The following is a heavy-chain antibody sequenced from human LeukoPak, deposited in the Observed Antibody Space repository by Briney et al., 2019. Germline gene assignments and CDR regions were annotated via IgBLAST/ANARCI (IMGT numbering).Heavy chain of an antibody. V-gene: IGHV3-21*04. J-gene: IGHJ4*02. D-gene: IGHD3-9*01. CDR3: AKGLRYFDWLLLHYFDY. Sequence: GGSLRLSCAASGFTFSRYSMNWVRQAPGKGLEWVSSISISSNYIYYTDSVKGRFTISRDNAKNSLYLQMNSLRAEDTALYYCAKGLRYFDWLLLHYFDYWGQGTLVTVSS. CDR2: ISISSNYI. CDR1: GFTFSRYS.